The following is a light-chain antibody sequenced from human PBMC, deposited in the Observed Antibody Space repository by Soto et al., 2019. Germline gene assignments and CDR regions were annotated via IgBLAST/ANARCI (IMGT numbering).Light chain of an antibody. J-gene: IGKJ1*01. CDR1: EGIRSW. Sequence: DIQLTQSPSTLSASVGDRVTITCRASEGIRSWLAWYQQKPGRAPKLLIYAASNLESGVPSRFSGSGSGTEFNLSISSLQADDSATYYCQQYNNYWTFGQGTKVEIK. CDR3: QQYNNYWT. V-gene: IGKV1-5*03. CDR2: AAS.